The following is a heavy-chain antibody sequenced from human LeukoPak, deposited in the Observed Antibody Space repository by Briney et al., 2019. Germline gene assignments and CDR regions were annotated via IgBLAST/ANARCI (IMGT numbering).Heavy chain of an antibody. CDR2: INHSGST. CDR1: GGSFSGYY. Sequence: SETLSLTCAVYGGSFSGYYWSWIRQPPGKGLEWIGEINHSGSTNYNPSLKSRVTISVDTSKNQFSLKLSSVTAADTAVYYCAALTTRNWFDPWGQGTLVTVSS. CDR3: AALTTRNWFDP. D-gene: IGHD4-17*01. J-gene: IGHJ5*02. V-gene: IGHV4-34*01.